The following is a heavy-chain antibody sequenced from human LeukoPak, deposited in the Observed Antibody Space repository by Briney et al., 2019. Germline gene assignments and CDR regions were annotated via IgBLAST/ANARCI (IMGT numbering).Heavy chain of an antibody. V-gene: IGHV4-4*07. J-gene: IGHJ4*02. CDR3: ASSMVRGANFDY. D-gene: IGHD3-10*01. Sequence: SETLSLTCTVSGGSISSYYWSWIRQPAGKGLEWIGRIYTSGSTNYNPSLKSRVAISVDTSKNHFSLKLSSVTAADTAVYYCASSMVRGANFDYWGQGTLVTVSS. CDR2: IYTSGST. CDR1: GGSISSYY.